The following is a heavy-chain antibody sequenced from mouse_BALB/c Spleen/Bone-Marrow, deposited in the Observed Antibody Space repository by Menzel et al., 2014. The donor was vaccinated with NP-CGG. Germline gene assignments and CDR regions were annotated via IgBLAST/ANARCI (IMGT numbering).Heavy chain of an antibody. Sequence: EVMLVESGGGLVQPGGSRKLSCAASRFTFSGFGMHWVRQAPEKGLEWVAYISSGSSTIFYADTVKGRFTISRDNPKNTLFLQMTSLRSEDTAMYYCTRGGNWEDFDYWGQGTTLTVSS. CDR3: TRGGNWEDFDY. D-gene: IGHD4-1*01. J-gene: IGHJ2*01. CDR1: RFTFSGFG. V-gene: IGHV5-17*02. CDR2: ISSGSSTI.